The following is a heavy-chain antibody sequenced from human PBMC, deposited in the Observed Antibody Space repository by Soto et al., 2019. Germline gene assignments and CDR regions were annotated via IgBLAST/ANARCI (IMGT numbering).Heavy chain of an antibody. CDR1: GFTFSDYY. CDR3: ARAPYESTQPYWYFDL. D-gene: IGHD2-2*01. J-gene: IGHJ2*01. Sequence: QVQLVESGGDLVKPGGSLRVSCAASGFTFSDYYMSWIRQAPGKGLEWVSHISSSGSTRYYADYVKGRFTISRDNAKNSLYLQMNSLRAEDTAVYYCARAPYESTQPYWYFDLWGRGTLVTVSS. V-gene: IGHV3-11*01. CDR2: ISSSGSTR.